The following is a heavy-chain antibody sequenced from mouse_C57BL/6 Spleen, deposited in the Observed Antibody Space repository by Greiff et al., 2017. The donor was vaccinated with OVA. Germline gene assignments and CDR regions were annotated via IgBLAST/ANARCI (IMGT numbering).Heavy chain of an antibody. CDR1: GYTFTSYW. CDR2: IYPGSGST. V-gene: IGHV1-55*01. J-gene: IGHJ2*01. CDR3: ARSGDYYGSRGYCDY. D-gene: IGHD1-1*01. Sequence: QVQLQQPGAELVKPGASVKMSCKASGYTFTSYWITWVKQRPGQGLEWIGDIYPGSGSTNYNEKFKSKATLTVDTSSSTTYMQLSSLTSEDSAVYYCARSGDYYGSRGYCDYWGQGTTLTVSS.